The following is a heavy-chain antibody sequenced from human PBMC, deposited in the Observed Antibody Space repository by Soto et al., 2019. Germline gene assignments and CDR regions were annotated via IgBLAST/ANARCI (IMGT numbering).Heavy chain of an antibody. Sequence: ASVKVSCKASGYTFTSYDINWVRQATGQGLEWMGWMNPNSGNTGYAQKFQGRVTMTRNTSISTAYMELSSLRSEDTAVYYCAKVPAAPDRYYYYYYMDVWGKGTTVTVSS. CDR1: GYTFTSYD. J-gene: IGHJ6*03. CDR3: AKVPAAPDRYYYYYYMDV. CDR2: MNPNSGNT. V-gene: IGHV1-8*01. D-gene: IGHD2-2*01.